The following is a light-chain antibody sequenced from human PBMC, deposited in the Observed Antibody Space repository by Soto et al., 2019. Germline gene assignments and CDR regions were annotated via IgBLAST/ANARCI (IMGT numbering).Light chain of an antibody. CDR2: GAS. Sequence: EIVLTPSPGTLSLSPGEPAIFSCRASQSVSSNYLAWYQQKPGQAPRLLIYGASIRVTGIPARFSGSESGTDFTLTISTLQSENLAVYYCHNFNDLLPWTFGQGTKVDIK. CDR1: QSVSSN. V-gene: IGKV3D-15*03. CDR3: HNFNDLLPWT. J-gene: IGKJ1*01.